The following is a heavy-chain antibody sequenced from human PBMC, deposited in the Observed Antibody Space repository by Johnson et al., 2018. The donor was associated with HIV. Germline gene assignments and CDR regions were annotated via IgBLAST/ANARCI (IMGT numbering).Heavy chain of an antibody. Sequence: VQLVESGGGVVQPGRSLRLSCAASGFTFSSYAMHWVRQAPGKGLEWVAFISYDGSNKYYADSVKGRFTISRDNSKNTLYLQMNSLRAEDTAVYYCAVGGSYYTLDMWGQGTMVTVSS. CDR1: GFTFSSYA. CDR3: AVGGSYYTLDM. D-gene: IGHD1-26*01. J-gene: IGHJ3*02. CDR2: ISYDGSNK. V-gene: IGHV3-30*14.